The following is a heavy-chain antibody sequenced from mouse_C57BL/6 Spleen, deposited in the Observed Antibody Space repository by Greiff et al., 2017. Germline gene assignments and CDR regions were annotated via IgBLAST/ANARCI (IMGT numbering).Heavy chain of an antibody. V-gene: IGHV1-15*01. D-gene: IGHD2-2*01. CDR3: TRGGGLRRKRCDY. CDR1: GYTFTDYE. Sequence: QVQLKESGAELVRPGASVTLSCKASGYTFTDYEMHWVKQTPVHGLEWIGAIDPETGGTASNQKFKGKAILTADQSSSTAYMERRRLTSEASAVYYCTRGGGLRRKRCDYGGQGTTLTGSS. J-gene: IGHJ2*01. CDR2: IDPETGGT.